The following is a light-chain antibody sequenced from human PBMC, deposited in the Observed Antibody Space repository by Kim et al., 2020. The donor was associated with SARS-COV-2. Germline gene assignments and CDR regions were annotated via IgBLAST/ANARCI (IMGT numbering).Light chain of an antibody. J-gene: IGLJ3*02. Sequence: NFMLTQPHSVSESPGKTVIISCTRSSGLIGSDYVQWYHQRPGSAPTTVIYEDNQRPSGVPDRFSGSVDSSSNSASLTISGLKTEDEADYYCQSYHGDPWVFGGGTQLTVL. CDR3: QSYHGDPWV. CDR1: SGLIGSDY. CDR2: EDN. V-gene: IGLV6-57*04.